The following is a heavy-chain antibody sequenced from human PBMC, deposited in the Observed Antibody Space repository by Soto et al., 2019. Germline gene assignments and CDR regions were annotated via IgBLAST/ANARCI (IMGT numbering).Heavy chain of an antibody. Sequence: PGESLKISCKGSGYSFTSYWIGWVRQMPGKGLEWMGIIYPGDSDTRYSPSFQGQVTISADKSISTAYLQWSSLKASDTAMYYCAMFYQAYLSIGISASAFDYWGQGTLVTVSS. CDR3: AMFYQAYLSIGISASAFDY. CDR1: GYSFTSYW. D-gene: IGHD3-10*02. CDR2: IYPGDSDT. V-gene: IGHV5-51*01. J-gene: IGHJ4*02.